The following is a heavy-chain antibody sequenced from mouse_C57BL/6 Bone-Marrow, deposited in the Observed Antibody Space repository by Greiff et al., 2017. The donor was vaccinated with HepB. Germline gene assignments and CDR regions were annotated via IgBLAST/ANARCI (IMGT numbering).Heavy chain of an antibody. Sequence: EVKLQESGGGLVQPGGSLSLSCAASGFTFTDYYMSWVRQPPGKALEWLGFIRNKANGYTTEYSASVKGRFTISRDNSQSILYLQMNALRAEDSATYYCARDYDVNFDVWGTGTTVTVSS. CDR1: GFTFTDYY. J-gene: IGHJ1*03. D-gene: IGHD2-12*01. CDR3: ARDYDVNFDV. V-gene: IGHV7-3*01. CDR2: IRNKANGYTT.